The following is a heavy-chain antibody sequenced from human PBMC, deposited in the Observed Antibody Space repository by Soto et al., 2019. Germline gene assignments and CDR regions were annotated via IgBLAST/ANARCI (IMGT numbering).Heavy chain of an antibody. CDR2: IRDDADDA. V-gene: IGHV3-33*01. CDR3: ARPYSSNSNWFDP. Sequence: GGSLRLSCAASGFTFSDYGMHWVRQAPGKGLEWEAVIRDDADDAYYADSVKGRFTISRDNSKNTLYLQMSSLRAEDTAVYYCARPYSSNSNWFDPWGQGTLVTVSS. D-gene: IGHD6-19*01. CDR1: GFTFSDYG. J-gene: IGHJ5*02.